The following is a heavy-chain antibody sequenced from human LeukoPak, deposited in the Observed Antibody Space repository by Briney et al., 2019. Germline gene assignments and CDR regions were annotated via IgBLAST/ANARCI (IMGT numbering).Heavy chain of an antibody. V-gene: IGHV4-39*07. D-gene: IGHD5-18*01. CDR3: ASFAMVTGFDY. CDR1: GGSISSSSYY. CDR2: IYYSGST. J-gene: IGHJ4*02. Sequence: SETLSLTCSVSGGSISSSSYYWGWIRQPPGKGLEWIGSIYYSGSTYYNPSLKSRVTISVDTSKNQFSLKLSSVTAADTAVYYCASFAMVTGFDYWGQGTLVTVSS.